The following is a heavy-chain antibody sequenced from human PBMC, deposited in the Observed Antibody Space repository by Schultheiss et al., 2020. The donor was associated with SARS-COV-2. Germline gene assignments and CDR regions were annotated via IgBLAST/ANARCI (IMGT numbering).Heavy chain of an antibody. CDR2: IWYDGSNK. D-gene: IGHD6-19*01. CDR1: GFTFSSYG. CDR3: ATLIAVAGTGAFDI. Sequence: GGSLRLSCAASGFTFSSYGMHWVRQAPGKGLEWVAVIWYDGSNKYYADSVKGRFTISRDNSKNTLYLQMNSLRAEDTAVYYCATLIAVAGTGAFDIWGQGTMVTVSS. J-gene: IGHJ3*02. V-gene: IGHV3-30*02.